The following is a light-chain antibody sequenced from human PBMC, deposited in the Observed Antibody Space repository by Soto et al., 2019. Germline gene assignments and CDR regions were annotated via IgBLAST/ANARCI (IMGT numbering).Light chain of an antibody. J-gene: IGKJ1*01. CDR2: DAS. V-gene: IGKV1-5*01. CDR3: RQYNSLCT. CDR1: QSISSW. Sequence: DIQMTQSPSTLSASVGDRVTITCWASQSISSWLAWYQQKAGKAPKLLIYDASSLESGVPSSYSGSGSGTDCNLTSCSLQWYDFATYLCRQYNSLCTFGQGTKVGIK.